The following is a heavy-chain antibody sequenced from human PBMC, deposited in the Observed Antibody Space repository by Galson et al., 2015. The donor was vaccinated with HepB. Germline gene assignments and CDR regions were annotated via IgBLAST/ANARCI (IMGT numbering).Heavy chain of an antibody. V-gene: IGHV1-69*13. J-gene: IGHJ6*03. D-gene: IGHD3-22*01. CDR2: IIPIFGTA. CDR3: ARHYYDSSGYQKRHYYYYYYMDV. CDR1: GGTFSSYA. Sequence: SVKVSCKASGGTFSSYAISWVRQAPGQGLEWMGGIIPIFGTANYAQKFQGRVTITADESTSTAYMELSSLRSEDTAVYYCARHYYDSSGYQKRHYYYYYYMDVWGKGTTVTVSS.